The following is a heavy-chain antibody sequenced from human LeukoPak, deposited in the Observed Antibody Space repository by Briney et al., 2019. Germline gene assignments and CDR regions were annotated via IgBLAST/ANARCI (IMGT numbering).Heavy chain of an antibody. D-gene: IGHD7-27*01. Sequence: ASVTVSFKASGYTFTDNHMYWIRQAPGQGGECMGWINPNSGGTNYAQKFQGRITMTRDTSISTAYMELSRLTSDDTAIYFCARELGRNAFDIWGQGTMVTVSP. CDR1: GYTFTDNH. CDR3: ARELGRNAFDI. CDR2: INPNSGGT. J-gene: IGHJ3*02. V-gene: IGHV1-2*02.